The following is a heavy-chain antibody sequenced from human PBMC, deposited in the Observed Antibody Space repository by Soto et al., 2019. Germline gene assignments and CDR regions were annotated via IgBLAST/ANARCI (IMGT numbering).Heavy chain of an antibody. V-gene: IGHV4-34*01. J-gene: IGHJ5*02. CDR3: ARHPERKAQIGWFDP. CDR2: INHSGST. D-gene: IGHD1-1*01. Sequence: SETLSLTCAIYGGSFSGYYWSWLRQPPGKGLEWIGEINHSGSTNYNPSHKSRVTISADTSKNQFYLKLSSVIAEDTVVYYCARHPERKAQIGWFDPWGQGTLVTVSS. CDR1: GGSFSGYY.